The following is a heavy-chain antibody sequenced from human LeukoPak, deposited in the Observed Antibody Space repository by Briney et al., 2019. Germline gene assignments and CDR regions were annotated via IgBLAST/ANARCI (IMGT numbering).Heavy chain of an antibody. Sequence: SETLSLTCAVSGDSISSDYWSWVRQPPGKGLEWIGYIYYTGSTNYNPSLKSRVTISVDTSKNQFSLKLSSVTAADTAVYYCARRYYDYVWGSYGSVDYWGQGTLVTVSS. CDR3: ARRYYDYVWGSYGSVDY. CDR1: GDSISSDY. D-gene: IGHD3-16*01. J-gene: IGHJ4*02. CDR2: IYYTGST. V-gene: IGHV4-59*01.